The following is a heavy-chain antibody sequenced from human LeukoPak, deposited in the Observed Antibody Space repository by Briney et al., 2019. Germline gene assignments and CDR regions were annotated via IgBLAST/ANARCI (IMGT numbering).Heavy chain of an antibody. CDR3: ARYGVVVVPAAIPYPYYFDY. CDR1: GFTFSSYS. Sequence: GGSLRLSCAASGFTFSSYSMNWVRQAPGKGLEWVANIKQDGSEKYYVDSVKGRFTISRDNAKNSLYLQMNSLRAEDTAVYYCARYGVVVVPAAIPYPYYFDYWGQGTLVTVSS. D-gene: IGHD2-2*02. CDR2: IKQDGSEK. V-gene: IGHV3-7*01. J-gene: IGHJ4*02.